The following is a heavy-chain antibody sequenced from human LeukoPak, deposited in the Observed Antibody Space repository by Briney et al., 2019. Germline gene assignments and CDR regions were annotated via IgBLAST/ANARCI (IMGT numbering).Heavy chain of an antibody. CDR2: IYHSGST. V-gene: IGHV4-30-2*01. CDR1: GGSISSGGYS. D-gene: IGHD3-22*01. CDR3: AREGGGSSGHDAFDI. Sequence: RASQTLSLTCAVSGGSISSGGYSWSWIRQPPGKGLEWIGYIYHSGSTYYNPSLKSRVTISVDRSKNQFSLKLSSVTAADTAVYYCAREGGGSSGHDAFDIWGQGTMVTVSS. J-gene: IGHJ3*02.